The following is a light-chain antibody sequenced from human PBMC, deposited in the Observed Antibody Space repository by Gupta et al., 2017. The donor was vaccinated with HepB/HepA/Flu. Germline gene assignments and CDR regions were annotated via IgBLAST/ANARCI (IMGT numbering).Light chain of an antibody. V-gene: IGKV1-39*01. CDR1: QTIASF. CDR3: QQSYSVPYT. J-gene: IGKJ2*01. Sequence: IQMTQSPSSLSASVGDRVTISCRASQTIASFLNWYQQRPGKAPNLLIFAAFNLQSGVPSRFSGSGSGTDFTLTITSLQPEDFATYYCQQSYSVPYTFGQGTRLEI. CDR2: AAF.